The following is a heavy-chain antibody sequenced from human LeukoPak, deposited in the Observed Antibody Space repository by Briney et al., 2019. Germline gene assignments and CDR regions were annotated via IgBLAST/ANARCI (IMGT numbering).Heavy chain of an antibody. D-gene: IGHD3-3*01. CDR3: ARLSLKVLEWSPTKGKETHYFDY. V-gene: IGHV4-34*01. CDR2: INHSGST. Sequence: SETLSLTCAVYGGSFSGYYWSWIRQPPGKGLEWIGEINHSGSTNYNPSLKSRVTISVDTSKNQFSLKMSSVTAADTAVYYCARLSLKVLEWSPTKGKETHYFDYWGQGTLVTVSS. J-gene: IGHJ4*02. CDR1: GGSFSGYY.